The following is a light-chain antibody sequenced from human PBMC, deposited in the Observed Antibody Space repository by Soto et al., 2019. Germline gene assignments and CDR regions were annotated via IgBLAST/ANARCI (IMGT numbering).Light chain of an antibody. J-gene: IGLJ1*01. CDR1: NTDIGGYNY. V-gene: IGLV2-14*03. CDR2: DVT. CDR3: SSYSAYRILEG. Sequence: QSALTQPDSVSASLGESITISCPGTNTDIGGYNYVSWYQQHPGKAPKLVIYDVTSRPSGIPNRFSGSKSGFTASLTISGLQAEVDAHYFCSSYSAYRILEGFGTEIKFTVL.